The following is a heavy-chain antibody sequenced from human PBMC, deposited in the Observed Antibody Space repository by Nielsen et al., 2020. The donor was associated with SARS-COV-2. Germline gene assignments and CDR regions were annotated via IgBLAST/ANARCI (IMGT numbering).Heavy chain of an antibody. CDR2: IYYTRST. D-gene: IGHD3-10*01. V-gene: IGHV4-39*07. CDR3: ARDRPTSWGSGGNYFDY. Sequence: SETLSLTCTVSGGSISSSSYYWGWVRQPPGKGLEWIGSIYYTRSTYYNPSLKSRVTISIDTSKNQFSLKLSSVTAADTAVYYCARDRPTSWGSGGNYFDYWGQGTLVTVSS. J-gene: IGHJ4*02. CDR1: GGSISSSSYY.